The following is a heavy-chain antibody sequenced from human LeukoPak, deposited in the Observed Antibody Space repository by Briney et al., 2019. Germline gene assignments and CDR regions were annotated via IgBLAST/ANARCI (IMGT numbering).Heavy chain of an antibody. J-gene: IGHJ4*02. Sequence: PSETLSLTCAVYGGSFSGYYWSWIRQPPGKGLEWIAEISHSGITNFNPSLKSRVTISVDTSKNQFSLKLSSVTAADTAVYYCARDDYGDYALLDYWGQGTLVTVSS. CDR3: ARDDYGDYALLDY. CDR2: ISHSGIT. D-gene: IGHD4-17*01. V-gene: IGHV4-34*01. CDR1: GGSFSGYY.